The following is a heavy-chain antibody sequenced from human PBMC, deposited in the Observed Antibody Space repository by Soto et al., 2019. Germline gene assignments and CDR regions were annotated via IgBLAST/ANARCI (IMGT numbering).Heavy chain of an antibody. Sequence: SETLSLTCAVYGGSFSGYYWSWIRQPPGKGLEWIGEINHSGSTKNNPSLKSRVTISVDTSKNQFSLKLSSVTAADTAVYYCASTVATKKYDYWGQGTLVTVSS. D-gene: IGHD5-12*01. J-gene: IGHJ4*02. V-gene: IGHV4-34*01. CDR1: GGSFSGYY. CDR2: INHSGST. CDR3: ASTVATKKYDY.